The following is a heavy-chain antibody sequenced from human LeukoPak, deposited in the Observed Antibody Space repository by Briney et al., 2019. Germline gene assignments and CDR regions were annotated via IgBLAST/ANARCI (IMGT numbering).Heavy chain of an antibody. J-gene: IGHJ4*02. CDR1: GDSMSTYY. CDR3: ASHKGF. CDR2: ISYTGST. Sequence: SETLSLTCTVSGDSMSTYYRSWIRQPPGKGLEWIGYISYTGSTIYNPSLKSRVTISVDTSKNQFSLNLSSVTAADTAVYYCASHKGFWGQGTLVTVSS. V-gene: IGHV4-59*01.